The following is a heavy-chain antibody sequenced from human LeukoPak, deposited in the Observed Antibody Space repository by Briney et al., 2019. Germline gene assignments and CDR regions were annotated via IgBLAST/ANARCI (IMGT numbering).Heavy chain of an antibody. CDR3: AKDRGGYGDYYFDY. CDR2: ISWNSGSI. Sequence: GGSLRLSCAASGFTFDDYAMPRVRQAPGKGLEWVSGISWNSGSIGYADSVKGRFTISRDNAENSLYLQMNSLRAEDTALYYCAKDRGGYGDYYFDYWGQGTLVTVSS. D-gene: IGHD4-17*01. J-gene: IGHJ4*02. CDR1: GFTFDDYA. V-gene: IGHV3-9*01.